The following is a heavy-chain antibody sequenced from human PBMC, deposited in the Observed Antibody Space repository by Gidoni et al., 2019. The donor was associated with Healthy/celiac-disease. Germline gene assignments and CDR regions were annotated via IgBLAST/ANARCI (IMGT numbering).Heavy chain of an antibody. CDR3: ARDSWDDSSGYYPEPFDY. CDR2: RKQDGSEK. D-gene: IGHD3-22*01. Sequence: ELRLVESVGGLVQLEVSLIFSCPASGFSFGGYWMSWVRQAPGKGLEWVANRKQDGSEKEDVDSVKGRFTIDRENAKKSLYMQRNSMRAEDTAVYYWARDSWDDSSGYYPEPFDYGGKGTLVTVSS. J-gene: IGHJ4*02. V-gene: IGHV3-7*01. CDR1: GFSFGGYW.